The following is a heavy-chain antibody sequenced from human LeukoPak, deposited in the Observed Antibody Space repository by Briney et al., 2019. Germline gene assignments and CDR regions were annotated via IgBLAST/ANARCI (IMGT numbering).Heavy chain of an antibody. D-gene: IGHD2-15*01. J-gene: IGHJ4*02. CDR3: ARDGGYCSGGSCYYYFDY. CDR2: IYHGGST. Sequence: SETLSLTCTVSGYSISSGYYWGWIRQPPGKGLEWIGSIYHGGSTYYNPSLKSRVTISVDTSKNQFSLKLSSVTAADTAVYYWARDGGYCSGGSCYYYFDYWGQGTLVTVSS. CDR1: GYSISSGYY. V-gene: IGHV4-38-2*02.